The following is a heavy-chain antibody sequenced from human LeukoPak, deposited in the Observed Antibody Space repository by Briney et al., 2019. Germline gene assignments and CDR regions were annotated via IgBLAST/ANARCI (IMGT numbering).Heavy chain of an antibody. D-gene: IGHD5-24*01. CDR3: AGGLEMAASR. J-gene: IGHJ4*02. V-gene: IGHV1-69*02. Sequence: ASVKVSCKASGGTFSSYSISWVRQAPGQGLEWMGRVIPILGIANYAQKFQGRVTITADKSTSTAYMELNSLKSDDTAVYYCAGGLEMAASRWGQGTLVTVSS. CDR2: VIPILGIA. CDR1: GGTFSSYS.